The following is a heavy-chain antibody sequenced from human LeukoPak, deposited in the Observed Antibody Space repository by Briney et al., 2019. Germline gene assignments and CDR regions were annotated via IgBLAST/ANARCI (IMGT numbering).Heavy chain of an antibody. CDR2: ISYDGSNK. Sequence: GGSLRLSCAASGFTFSSYAMHWVRQAPGKGLEWVAVISYDGSNKYYADSVKGRFTISRDKARNSLYLQMNSLRAEDTAVYFCARSRYDSYGYFFCDYWGQGTLVTVSS. V-gene: IGHV3-30-3*01. CDR1: GFTFSSYA. CDR3: ARSRYDSYGYFFCDY. D-gene: IGHD5-18*01. J-gene: IGHJ4*02.